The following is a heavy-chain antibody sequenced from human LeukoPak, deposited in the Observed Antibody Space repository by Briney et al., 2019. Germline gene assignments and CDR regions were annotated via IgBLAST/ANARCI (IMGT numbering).Heavy chain of an antibody. CDR3: AREGGGTTAYYYYGMDV. CDR1: GYTFTSYD. D-gene: IGHD1-1*01. Sequence: ASVKVSCKASGYTFTSYDINWVRQATGQGLEWMGWMNPNSGNTGYAQKFQGRVTMTRNTSISTAYMELSSLRSEDTAVYYCAREGGGTTAYYYYGMDVWGQGTTVTVSS. V-gene: IGHV1-8*01. CDR2: MNPNSGNT. J-gene: IGHJ6*02.